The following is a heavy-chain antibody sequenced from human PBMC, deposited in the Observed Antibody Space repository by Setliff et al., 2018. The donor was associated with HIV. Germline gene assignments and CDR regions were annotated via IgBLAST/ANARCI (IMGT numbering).Heavy chain of an antibody. V-gene: IGHV4-4*02. CDR3: ARLESTSSDYFDY. Sequence: SETLSLTCAVSGGSISSNWWSWVRQSPGKGLEWIGEIHHSGSTNYNPSLKSRVTMSVDKSKNQFSLKLSSVTAADTAVYYCARLESTSSDYFDYWGQGTLVTVSS. J-gene: IGHJ4*02. D-gene: IGHD6-6*01. CDR1: GGSISSNW. CDR2: IHHSGST.